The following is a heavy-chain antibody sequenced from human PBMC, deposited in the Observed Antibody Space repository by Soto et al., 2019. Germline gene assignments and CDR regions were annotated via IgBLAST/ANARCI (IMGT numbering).Heavy chain of an antibody. CDR2: ISYDGNHK. D-gene: IGHD1-26*01. V-gene: IGHV3-30*18. CDR3: AKVVGNAFDI. J-gene: IGHJ3*02. CDR1: GFTFSSYG. Sequence: QVQLVESGGGVVQPGRSLRLSCATSGFTFSSYGMHWVRQAPGKGLEWVAAISYDGNHKFYVDSVKGRFTISRDNSMDTMYLQMNGLRAEDTAVYYCAKVVGNAFDIRGQGTMVTVSS.